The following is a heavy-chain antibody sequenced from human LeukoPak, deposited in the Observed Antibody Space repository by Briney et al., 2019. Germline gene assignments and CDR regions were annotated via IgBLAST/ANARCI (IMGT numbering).Heavy chain of an antibody. J-gene: IGHJ4*02. CDR2: ISSSSSNI. CDR3: ARACARTNCYTED. D-gene: IGHD2-2*01. V-gene: IGHV3-48*03. CDR1: GFTFSSYE. Sequence: GGSLRLSCAASGFTFSSYEMNWVRQAPGKGLEWVSYISSSSSNIYYADSVKGRFTISRDNAKNSLYLEMNSLRAEDTAVYYCARACARTNCYTEDWGQGTLVTVSS.